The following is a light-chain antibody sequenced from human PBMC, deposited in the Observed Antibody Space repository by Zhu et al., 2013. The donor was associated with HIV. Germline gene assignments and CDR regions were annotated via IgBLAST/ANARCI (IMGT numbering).Light chain of an antibody. CDR1: QSINTW. V-gene: IGKV1-5*03. Sequence: DIQMTQSPSTLSASVGDRVTITCRASQSINTWLAWYQQKPGKAPKLLIYKASTLESGVPSRFSGSGSGTDFTLTISSLQSDDFATYYRRQHKSSPITFGQGTKLEFK. CDR3: RQHKSSPIT. CDR2: KAS. J-gene: IGKJ2*01.